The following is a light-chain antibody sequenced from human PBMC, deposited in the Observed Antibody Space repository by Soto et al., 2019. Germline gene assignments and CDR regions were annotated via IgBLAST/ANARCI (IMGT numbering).Light chain of an antibody. J-gene: IGKJ5*01. CDR2: DAS. Sequence: IVLTQSPDTLSLSPGERATLSCRASQSIRSGRLAWYQQKPGQAPRLVIFDASYRASGIPVRFSGSGSGTDFTLTITRLEPEDFAVYYCQEYDAPPPITFVLGTRLEIK. CDR1: QSIRSGR. CDR3: QEYDAPPPIT. V-gene: IGKV3-20*01.